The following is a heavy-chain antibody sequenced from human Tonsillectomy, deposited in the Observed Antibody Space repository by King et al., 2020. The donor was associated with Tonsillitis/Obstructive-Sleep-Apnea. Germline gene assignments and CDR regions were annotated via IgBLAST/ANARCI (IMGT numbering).Heavy chain of an antibody. D-gene: IGHD2-15*01. CDR2: IWYDGSNK. CDR3: ARDPLGYCSGGSCRNFFDY. V-gene: IGHV3-33*01. Sequence: VQLVESGGGVVQPGRSLRLSCAASGFTFSSYGMHWVRQAPGKGLEWVAVIWYDGSNKYYADSVKGRFTISRDNSKNTLYLQMNSLRAEETAVYYCARDPLGYCSGGSCRNFFDYWGQGTLVTVSS. CDR1: GFTFSSYG. J-gene: IGHJ4*02.